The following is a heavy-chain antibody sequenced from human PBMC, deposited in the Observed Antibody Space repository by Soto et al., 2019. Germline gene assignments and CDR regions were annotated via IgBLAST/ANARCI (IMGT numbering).Heavy chain of an antibody. D-gene: IGHD3-22*01. V-gene: IGHV1-69*13. CDR1: GVTFSTYA. CDR2: IIPMFVTT. CDR3: ARAAKRYYYDSSDFYDALDF. Sequence: ASVKVSCKASGVTFSTYAISWVRQAPGQGLEWMGGIIPMFVTTNYAQDFQGRVTITADESTSTVYMELNSLKSEDTAMYYCARAAKRYYYDSSDFYDALDFWGQGTMVTVSS. J-gene: IGHJ3*01.